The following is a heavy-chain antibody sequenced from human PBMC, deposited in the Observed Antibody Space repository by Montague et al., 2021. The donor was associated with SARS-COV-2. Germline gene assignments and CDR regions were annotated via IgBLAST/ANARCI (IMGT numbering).Heavy chain of an antibody. CDR1: GGSFSVYY. V-gene: IGHV4-34*01. CDR3: AKEREVVSVARILVSFDL. D-gene: IGHD2-8*02. J-gene: IGHJ3*01. CDR2: INHSGTA. Sequence: SETRSLTCAVYGGSFSVYYWTWLRQSPRRGLEWIAEINHSGTANYNPSLKSRVSISVDTSKNQFSLKLTSVTAADTAMYYCAKEREVVSVARILVSFDLWGQGTMVAVSS.